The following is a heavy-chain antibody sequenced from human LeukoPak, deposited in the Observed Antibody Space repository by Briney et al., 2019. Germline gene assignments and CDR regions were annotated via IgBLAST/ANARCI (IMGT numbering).Heavy chain of an antibody. D-gene: IGHD1-26*01. V-gene: IGHV3-30*02. CDR3: AKVRKVGTMSTAPF. Sequence: GGSLRLSCAASGFTFSSYEMNWVRQAPGKGLEWVAFIRYDGSHKYYADYVKGRFIVSRDNPKNTLHLQMKNLRAEDTAVYYCAKVRKVGTMSTAPFWGQGTLVTVSS. J-gene: IGHJ4*02. CDR2: IRYDGSHK. CDR1: GFTFSSYE.